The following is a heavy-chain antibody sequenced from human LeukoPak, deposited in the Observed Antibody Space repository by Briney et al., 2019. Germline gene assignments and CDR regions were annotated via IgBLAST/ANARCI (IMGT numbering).Heavy chain of an antibody. CDR1: GASINGYF. CDR2: VSHTGAT. Sequence: SETLSLTCSVSGASINGYFWNWARQTPERGLEWIGYVSHTGATTSNPTLKSRVSITIDTSKRQISLSMTSVTAADSALYYCARDRRGSYNTFDVWGPGTIVSVS. V-gene: IGHV4-59*01. CDR3: ARDRRGSYNTFDV. D-gene: IGHD1-26*01. J-gene: IGHJ3*01.